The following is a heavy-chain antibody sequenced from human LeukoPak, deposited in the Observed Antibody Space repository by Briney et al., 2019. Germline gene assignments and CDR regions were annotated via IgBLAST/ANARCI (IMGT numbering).Heavy chain of an antibody. Sequence: SETLSLTCTVSGGSISSYYWSWIRQPAGKGLEWIGRIYTSGSTNYNPSLKSRVTMSVDTSKNQFSLKLSSVTAADTAVYYCARGDYYDSSGYYSIFDYWGQGTLVTVSS. CDR1: GGSISSYY. D-gene: IGHD3-22*01. V-gene: IGHV4-4*07. CDR2: IYTSGST. CDR3: ARGDYYDSSGYYSIFDY. J-gene: IGHJ4*02.